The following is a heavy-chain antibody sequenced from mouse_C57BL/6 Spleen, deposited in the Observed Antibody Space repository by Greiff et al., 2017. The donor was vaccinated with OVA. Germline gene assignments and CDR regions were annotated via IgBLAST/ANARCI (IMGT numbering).Heavy chain of an antibody. J-gene: IGHJ4*01. CDR2: IYPSNSET. D-gene: IGHD2-3*01. CDR1: GYTFTSYW. CDR3: ARPIYDGYYY. Sequence: QVQLKQPGAELVRPGSSVKLSCKASGYTFTSYWMDWVKQRPGQGLEWIGNIYPSNSETHYNQKFKDKATLTVDKSSSTAYMQLSSLTSEDSAVYYCARPIYDGYYYWGKGTSVTVSS. V-gene: IGHV1-61*01.